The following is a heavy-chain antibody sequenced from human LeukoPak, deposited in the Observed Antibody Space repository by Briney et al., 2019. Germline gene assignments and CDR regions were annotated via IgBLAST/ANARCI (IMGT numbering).Heavy chain of an antibody. V-gene: IGHV3-33*01. CDR1: GFTFSSYG. CDR3: ARVSLADYYFDY. Sequence: PGRSLRLSCAASGFTFSSYGMHWVRQAPGKGLEWVAVIWYDGSNKYYADSVKGRFTISRDNSKNTLYLQMNSLRAEDTAVYYCARVSLADYYFDYWGQGTLVTVSS. J-gene: IGHJ4*02. D-gene: IGHD2-15*01. CDR2: IWYDGSNK.